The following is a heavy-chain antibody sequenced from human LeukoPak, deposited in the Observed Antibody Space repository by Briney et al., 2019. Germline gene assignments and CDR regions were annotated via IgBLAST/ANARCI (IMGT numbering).Heavy chain of an antibody. CDR3: AEDRTTSPRIFDY. Sequence: GGSLRLSCVAYGFTFSNSAMTWVRQAPGKGLEWVSGLSASGGTTFYADSVKGRFTISRDISKNTLYLQMNSLRVDDTAVYYCAEDRTTSPRIFDYWGQGSLVTVSS. J-gene: IGHJ4*02. V-gene: IGHV3-23*01. D-gene: IGHD1-1*01. CDR1: GFTFSNSA. CDR2: LSASGGTT.